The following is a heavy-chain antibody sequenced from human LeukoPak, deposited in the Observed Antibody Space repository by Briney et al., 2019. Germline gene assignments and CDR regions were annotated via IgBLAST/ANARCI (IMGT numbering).Heavy chain of an antibody. CDR1: GFTFSTYG. CDR3: AKYDNGFFYYYLDV. D-gene: IGHD3-22*01. CDR2: ISGRGITT. J-gene: IGHJ6*03. Sequence: GGSLRLSCATSGFTFSTYGMTWVRQAPGKGLEWVAGISGRGITTAYAESVEGRFTISRDNSKDTLYVQMDSLRVEDTAVYYCAKYDNGFFYYYLDVWGKGTTVTVSS. V-gene: IGHV3-23*01.